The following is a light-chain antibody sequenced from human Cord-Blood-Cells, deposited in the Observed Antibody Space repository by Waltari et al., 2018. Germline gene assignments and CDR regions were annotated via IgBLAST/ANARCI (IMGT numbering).Light chain of an antibody. Sequence: QSALTQPASVSGSPGQSITISCTGTSSDVGGYNYVSWYQQHPGKAPKLMLYDVSKRPSGVSKRFSGSKSGNTASLTISGLQAEDEADYYCSSYTSSSTWVFGGGTKLTVL. J-gene: IGLJ3*02. CDR3: SSYTSSSTWV. V-gene: IGLV2-14*01. CDR1: SSDVGGYNY. CDR2: DVS.